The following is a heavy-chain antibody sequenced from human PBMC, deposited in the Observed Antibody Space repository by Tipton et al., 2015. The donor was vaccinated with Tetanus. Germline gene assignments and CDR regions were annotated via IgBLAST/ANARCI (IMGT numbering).Heavy chain of an antibody. D-gene: IGHD6-6*01. CDR1: GGSMNSYY. CDR3: ARDQGGGRVVRLNWFDP. J-gene: IGHJ5*02. Sequence: TLSLTCTVSGGSMNSYYWSWIRQPPGKGLEWIGYIYYTGGTNYNPSLKSGVTISLDTSKNQFSLKLTSVSAADTAVYYCARDQGGGRVVRLNWFDPWGQGTLVTVSS. V-gene: IGHV4-59*01. CDR2: IYYTGGT.